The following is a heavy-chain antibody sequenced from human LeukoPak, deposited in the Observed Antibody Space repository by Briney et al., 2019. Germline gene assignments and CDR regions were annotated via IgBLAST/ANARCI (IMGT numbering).Heavy chain of an antibody. CDR1: GGSISSSSYY. Sequence: TSETLSLTCTVSGGSISSSSYYWGWVRQAPGKGLEWVSFITGSSSTIYYADSVKGRFTISRDNAKNSLYLQINSLRAEDTAVYYYASCSSTNCYWGQGTLVTVSS. J-gene: IGHJ4*02. D-gene: IGHD2-2*01. CDR3: ASCSSTNCY. CDR2: ITGSSSTI. V-gene: IGHV3-48*01.